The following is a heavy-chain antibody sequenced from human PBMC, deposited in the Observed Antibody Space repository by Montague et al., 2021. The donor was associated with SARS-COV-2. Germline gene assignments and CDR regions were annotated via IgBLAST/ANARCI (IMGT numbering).Heavy chain of an antibody. D-gene: IGHD6-13*01. CDR1: DGSISSSSYY. CDR2: IYYSGST. V-gene: IGHV4-39*01. Sequence: SETLSLTCTVSDGSISSSSYYWGWIRQPPGKGLEWIGSIYYSGSTYYNPSPKSRVTISVDTSKNQFSLKLSSVTAADTAVYYCASEGVEYSSSWYARYYYYGMDVWGQGTTVTVSS. CDR3: ASEGVEYSSSWYARYYYYGMDV. J-gene: IGHJ6*02.